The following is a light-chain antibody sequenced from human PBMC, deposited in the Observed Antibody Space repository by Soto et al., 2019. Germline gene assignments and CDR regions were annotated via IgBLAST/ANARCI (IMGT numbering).Light chain of an antibody. Sequence: QPVLTQPASVSGSPGQWITISCTGTSSDVGGYNYVSWYQQHPGKAPKLIIYDVSNRPSGVSNRFSGSKSGNTASLTISGLQAEDEADYYCSSYTSSSTRVFGGGTKLTVL. V-gene: IGLV2-14*01. CDR2: DVS. J-gene: IGLJ2*01. CDR3: SSYTSSSTRV. CDR1: SSDVGGYNY.